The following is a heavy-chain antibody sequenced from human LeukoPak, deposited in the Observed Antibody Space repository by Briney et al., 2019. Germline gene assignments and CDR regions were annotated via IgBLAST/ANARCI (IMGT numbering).Heavy chain of an antibody. V-gene: IGHV3-30*02. J-gene: IGHJ6*02. D-gene: IGHD3-10*01. CDR1: GFTFSSYG. CDR2: IRYDGSNK. Sequence: GGSLRLSCAASGFTFSSYGMHWVRQAPGKGLEWVAFIRYDGSNKYYADSVKGRFTISRDNSKNTLYLQMNSLRAEDTAVYYCARDQFLRITMVRGVFYGMDVWGQGTTVTVSS. CDR3: ARDQFLRITMVRGVFYGMDV.